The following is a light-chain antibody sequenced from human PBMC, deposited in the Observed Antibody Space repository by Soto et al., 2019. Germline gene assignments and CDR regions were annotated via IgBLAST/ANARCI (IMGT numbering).Light chain of an antibody. CDR1: SSDVGCYNY. Sequence: QSALTQPASVSGSPGQSITISCTGTSSDVGCYNYVSWYQQHPGKAPKLMIYDVSNRPSGVSNRFSGSKSGNTASLTISGLQAEDEADYYCSSYTSSSTPLYVFGTGTKLTVL. V-gene: IGLV2-14*01. CDR2: DVS. CDR3: SSYTSSSTPLYV. J-gene: IGLJ1*01.